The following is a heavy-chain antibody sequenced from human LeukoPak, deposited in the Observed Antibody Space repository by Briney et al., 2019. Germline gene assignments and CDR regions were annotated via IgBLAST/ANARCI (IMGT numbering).Heavy chain of an antibody. CDR2: INHSGST. D-gene: IGHD3-22*01. Sequence: SETLSLTCAVYGGSFSGYYWSWIRQPPGKGLEWIGEINHSGSTNYNPSPKSRVTTSVDTSKNQFSLKLSSVTAADTAVYYCARGQGGSSHYYDRGTYYFDYWGQGTLVTVSS. V-gene: IGHV4-34*01. CDR1: GGSFSGYY. J-gene: IGHJ4*02. CDR3: ARGQGGSSHYYDRGTYYFDY.